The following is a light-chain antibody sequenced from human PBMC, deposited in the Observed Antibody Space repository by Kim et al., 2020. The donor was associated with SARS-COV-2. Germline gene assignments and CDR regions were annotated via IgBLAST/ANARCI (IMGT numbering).Light chain of an antibody. V-gene: IGKV1-17*01. J-gene: IGKJ5*01. CDR2: GSS. CDR1: QSIRTD. CDR3: LLHHTYPIT. Sequence: GDRVTITCRACQSIRTDSGWYQQTPARAPKRLIYGSSTLQSGVPSRFSGSVSGTESTLTTSSLQPEDFATYFCLLHHTYPITFAQGTR.